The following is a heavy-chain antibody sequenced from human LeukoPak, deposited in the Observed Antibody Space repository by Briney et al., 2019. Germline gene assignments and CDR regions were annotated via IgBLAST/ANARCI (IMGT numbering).Heavy chain of an antibody. CDR2: LHSGGHT. J-gene: IGHJ4*02. V-gene: IGHV3-66*02. D-gene: IGHD3-16*02. CDR3: ARALTYDYDWGSYRYTGFDH. CDR1: GFTISSNY. Sequence: GGSLKLSCAASGFTISSNYLSWVRQAPGKGLVWVSALHSGGHTFYADSVKGRFTISRDNSKNTLYLQMNSLRAEDTAVYYCARALTYDYDWGSYRYTGFDHWGQGTLVTVSS.